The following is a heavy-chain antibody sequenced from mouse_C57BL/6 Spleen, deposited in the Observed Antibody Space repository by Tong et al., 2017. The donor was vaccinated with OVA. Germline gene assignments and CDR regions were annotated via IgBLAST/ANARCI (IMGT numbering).Heavy chain of an antibody. CDR1: GFSLTSYG. J-gene: IGHJ2*01. CDR3: ARETWDY. Sequence: VQLQESGPGLVQPSQSLSITCTVSGFSLTSYGVNWVRQSPGKGLEWLGMIWGDGSTDYNSALKSRLSLSKDNSKSQVFFKMNSLQTDDTAMYYCARETWDYWGQGTTLTVSS. CDR2: IWGDGST. V-gene: IGHV2-4-1*01.